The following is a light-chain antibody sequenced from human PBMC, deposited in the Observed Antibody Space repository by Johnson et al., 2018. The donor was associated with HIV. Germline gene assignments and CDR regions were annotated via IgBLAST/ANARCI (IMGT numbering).Light chain of an antibody. J-gene: IGLJ1*01. CDR1: DSNIGNNY. Sequence: HSVLTQPPSVSAAPGQKVTISCFGSDSNIGNNYVSWYQQLPGTAPKLLIYDNDKRPSGIPDRFSGSKSGTSATLAITGLQPGDEADYSCETWDSSLTGVFGTGTKVTVL. CDR2: DND. V-gene: IGLV1-51*01. CDR3: ETWDSSLTGV.